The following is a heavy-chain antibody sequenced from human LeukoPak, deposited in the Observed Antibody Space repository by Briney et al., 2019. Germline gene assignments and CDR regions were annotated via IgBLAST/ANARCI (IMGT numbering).Heavy chain of an antibody. J-gene: IGHJ4*02. CDR1: GFTFSSYE. Sequence: GGSLRLSCAASGFTFSSYEMNWVRQAPGKGLGWVTYISSSGSTIYYADSVKGRFTISRDNAKNSLYLQMSSLRAEDTAVYYCARSRPLGPDYWGQGTLVTVSS. CDR3: ARSRPLGPDY. CDR2: ISSSGSTI. D-gene: IGHD6-6*01. V-gene: IGHV3-48*03.